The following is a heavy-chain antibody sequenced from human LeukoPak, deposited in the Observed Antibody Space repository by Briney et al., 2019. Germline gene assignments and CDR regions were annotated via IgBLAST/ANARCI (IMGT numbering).Heavy chain of an antibody. CDR2: IYSGGST. CDR1: GFTVSSNY. J-gene: IGHJ6*03. D-gene: IGHD6-13*01. CDR3: ARVRSSSWYYYYYYMDV. Sequence: GGSLRLSCAASGFTVSSNYMSWVRQAPGKGLEWVSVIYSGGSTYYADSVKGRFTISRDNSKNTQYLQMNSLRAEDTAVYYCARVRSSSWYYYYYYMDVWGKGTTVTVSS. V-gene: IGHV3-53*01.